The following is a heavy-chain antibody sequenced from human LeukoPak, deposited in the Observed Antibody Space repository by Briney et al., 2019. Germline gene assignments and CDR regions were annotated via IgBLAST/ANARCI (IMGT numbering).Heavy chain of an antibody. CDR2: IYYSGST. CDR1: GGSIGSYY. Sequence: PSETLSLTCTVSGGSIGSYYWSWIRQPPGKGLEWIGYIYYSGSTNYNPSLKSRVTISVDTSKNQFSLKLSSVTAADTAVYYCARERSHQPHSAYLYYFDYWGQGTLVTVSS. D-gene: IGHD2/OR15-2a*01. CDR3: ARERSHQPHSAYLYYFDY. V-gene: IGHV4-59*01. J-gene: IGHJ4*02.